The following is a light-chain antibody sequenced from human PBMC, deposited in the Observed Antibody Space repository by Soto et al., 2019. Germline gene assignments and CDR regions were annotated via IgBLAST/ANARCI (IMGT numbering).Light chain of an antibody. CDR1: QSVSSNY. CDR3: QQYDTSPLT. Sequence: EVMLTQSPGTLSLSPGERATLSCRASQSVSSNYLAWYQQKSGQAPRLLIYGASNRATGIPDRFSGSGSGTDFTLTIRRLEPDDFAVYYCQQYDTSPLTFGQGTKLEFK. J-gene: IGKJ1*01. CDR2: GAS. V-gene: IGKV3-20*01.